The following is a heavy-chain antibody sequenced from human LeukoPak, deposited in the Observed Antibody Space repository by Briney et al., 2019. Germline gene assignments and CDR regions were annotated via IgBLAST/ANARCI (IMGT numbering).Heavy chain of an antibody. CDR1: GFTFSSYS. CDR3: VRVRGPTLSHHYFDY. Sequence: PGGSLRLSCAASGFTFSSYSMNWVRQAPGKGLEWVSFIIGSGDLIYYGDSVKGRFTISRDNAKNSLYLQMNSLRDEDTAVYHCVRVRGPTLSHHYFDYWGQGALVTVSS. D-gene: IGHD3-10*01. J-gene: IGHJ4*02. V-gene: IGHV3-48*02. CDR2: IIGSGDLI.